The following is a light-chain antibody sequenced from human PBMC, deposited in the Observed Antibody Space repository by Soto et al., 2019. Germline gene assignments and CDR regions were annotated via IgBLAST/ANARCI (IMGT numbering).Light chain of an antibody. CDR2: EGS. CDR1: SSDVGSYNL. V-gene: IGLV2-23*01. J-gene: IGLJ2*01. CDR3: CSYAGSSTSVV. Sequence: QSALTQPASVSGSPGQSITISCTGTSSDVGSYNLVSWYQQHPGKAPKLMIYEGSKRPSGVSNRFSGSKSGNTAYLTISGLQAEDEADYYCCSYAGSSTSVVFGGGTKLTVL.